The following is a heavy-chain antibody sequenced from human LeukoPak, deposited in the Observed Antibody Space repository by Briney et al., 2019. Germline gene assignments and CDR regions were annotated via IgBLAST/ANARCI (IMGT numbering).Heavy chain of an antibody. J-gene: IGHJ5*02. CDR3: ARGEAMANWFDP. CDR2: INPNSGGT. Sequence: ASVKVSCKASGYTFTSYYMHWVRQAPGQGLEWMGPINPNSGGTNYAQKFQGRVTMTRDTSISTAYMELSRLRSDDTAVYYCARGEAMANWFDPWGQGTLVTVSS. D-gene: IGHD5-18*01. V-gene: IGHV1-2*06. CDR1: GYTFTSYY.